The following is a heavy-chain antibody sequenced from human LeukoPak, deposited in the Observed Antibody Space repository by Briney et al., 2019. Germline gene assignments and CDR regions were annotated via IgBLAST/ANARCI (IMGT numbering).Heavy chain of an antibody. J-gene: IGHJ4*02. D-gene: IGHD3-9*01. V-gene: IGHV3-21*01. CDR1: GSTFSSYS. CDR2: ISSSSSYI. CDR3: AKTYYDILTGYYTPIVK. Sequence: GGSLRLSCAASGSTFSSYSMNWVRQAPGKGLEWVSSISSSSSYIYYADSVKGRFTISRDNAKNSLYLQMNSLRAEDTAVYYCAKTYYDILTGYYTPIVKWGQGTLVTVSS.